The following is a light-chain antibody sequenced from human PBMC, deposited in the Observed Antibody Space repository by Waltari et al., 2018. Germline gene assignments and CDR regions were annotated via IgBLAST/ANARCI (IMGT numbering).Light chain of an antibody. J-gene: IGLJ2*01. CDR3: GSYRSGSTLV. CDR1: SSDIGGHIH. V-gene: IGLV2-14*03. CDR2: NVH. Sequence: QSALTQPASVSGSPGQSIAISCTGTSSDIGGHIHVSWYQPHPGKAPKIIIYNVHNLPSGVSDRFSGSKSGNTASLTISGLQAEDEADYYCGSYRSGSTLVFGGGTRLTVL.